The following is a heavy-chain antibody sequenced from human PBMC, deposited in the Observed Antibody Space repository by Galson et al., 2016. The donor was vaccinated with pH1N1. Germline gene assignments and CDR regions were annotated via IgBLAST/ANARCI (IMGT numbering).Heavy chain of an antibody. CDR1: GYSIGNGYY. CDR2: LYSSGTT. D-gene: IGHD5-24*01. V-gene: IGHV4-38-2*02. CDR3: ARHLHVPGFKGIDS. Sequence: ETLSLTCSVSGYSIGNGYYWGWVRQPPGKGLEWIGYLYSSGTTTYNPSVASRVSISVDTPKNQFSLNLDFVTTADTAIYYCARHLHVPGFKGIDSWGQGIVVTVSS. J-gene: IGHJ5*01.